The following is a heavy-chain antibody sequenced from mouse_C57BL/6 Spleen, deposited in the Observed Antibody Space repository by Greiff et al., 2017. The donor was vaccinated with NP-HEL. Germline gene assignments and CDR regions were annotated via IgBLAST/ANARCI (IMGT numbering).Heavy chain of an antibody. CDR2: ISSGGSYT. Sequence: EVKLVESGGDLVKPGGSLKLSCAASGFTFSSYGMSWVRQTPDKRLEWVATISSGGSYTYYPDSVKGRFTISRDNAKNTLYLQMSSLKSEDTAMYYCARQPTSYWYFDVWGTGTTVTVSS. CDR1: GFTFSSYG. J-gene: IGHJ1*03. V-gene: IGHV5-6*01. CDR3: ARQPTSYWYFDV. D-gene: IGHD5-1*01.